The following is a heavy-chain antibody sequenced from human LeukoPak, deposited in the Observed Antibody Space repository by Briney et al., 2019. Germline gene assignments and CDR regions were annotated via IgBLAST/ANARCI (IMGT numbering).Heavy chain of an antibody. CDR1: GFSFSSFS. D-gene: IGHD2-8*01. V-gene: IGHV3-30*15. CDR3: ARGRDNGYMDV. Sequence: PGGSLRLSCAAPGFSFSSFSFHWVRQAPGKGLEWVAVISYDGSSKFYADSVEGRFALSRDSSKNTVYLQMSSLRPEDTALFYCARGRDNGYMDVWGKGTTVTVSS. J-gene: IGHJ6*03. CDR2: ISYDGSSK.